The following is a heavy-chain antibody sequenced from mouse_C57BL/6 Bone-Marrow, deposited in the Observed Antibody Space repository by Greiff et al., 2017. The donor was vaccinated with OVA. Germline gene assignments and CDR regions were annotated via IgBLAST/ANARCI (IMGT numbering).Heavy chain of an antibody. CDR2: INPNNGGT. V-gene: IGHV1-26*01. Sequence: EVQLQQSGPELVKPGASVKISCKASGYTFTDYYMNWVKQSHGKSLEWIGDINPNNGGTSYNQKFKGKATLTVDKSSSTAYMELRSLTSEDSAVYYCARCTTVVAPYFDYWGQGTTLTVSS. CDR1: GYTFTDYY. D-gene: IGHD1-1*01. J-gene: IGHJ2*01. CDR3: ARCTTVVAPYFDY.